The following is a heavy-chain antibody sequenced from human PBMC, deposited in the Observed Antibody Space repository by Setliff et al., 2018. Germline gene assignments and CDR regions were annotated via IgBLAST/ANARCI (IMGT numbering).Heavy chain of an antibody. CDR1: GGSISSGDHH. CDR3: ARSGDYGSGRLSP. V-gene: IGHV4-61*02. J-gene: IGHJ5*02. Sequence: PSETLSLTCTVSGGSISSGDHHWSWIRQPAGKGLEWIGRIHASGSTNYNPSLKSRVTISVDTSKNQFSLKLTSVTAADTAVYYCARSGDYGSGRLSPWGQGTLVTVS. D-gene: IGHD3-10*01. CDR2: IHASGST.